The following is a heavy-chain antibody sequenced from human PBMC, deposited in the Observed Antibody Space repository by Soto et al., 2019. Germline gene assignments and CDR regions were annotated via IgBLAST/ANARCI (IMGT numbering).Heavy chain of an antibody. CDR2: IIPMFGTP. J-gene: IGHJ4*02. CDR1: GDTFSSYG. V-gene: IGHV1-69*12. CDR3: ARRYCSGGNCYPTHFDY. D-gene: IGHD2-15*01. Sequence: QVQLVQSGAEVKKPGSSVKVPCKASGDTFSSYGISWVRQAPGQGLEWMGGIIPMFGTPNYAQRFQGRVTITADELTSTAYMELSSLRYEDTAMYYCARRYCSGGNCYPTHFDYWGQGTLVTVSS.